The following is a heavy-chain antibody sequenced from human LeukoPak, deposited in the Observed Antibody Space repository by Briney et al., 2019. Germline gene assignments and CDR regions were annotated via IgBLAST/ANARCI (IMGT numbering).Heavy chain of an antibody. J-gene: IGHJ4*02. V-gene: IGHV4-4*07. CDR3: AREDIYYYDSSGYFDY. CDR2: IYTSGST. D-gene: IGHD3-22*01. CDR1: GGSISSYY. Sequence: SETLSLTCTVSGGSISSYYWSWIRQPAGKGLEWIGRIYTSGSTNYNPSLKSRVTMSVDTSKNQFSLKLSSVTAADTAAYYCAREDIYYYDSSGYFDYWGQGTLVTVSS.